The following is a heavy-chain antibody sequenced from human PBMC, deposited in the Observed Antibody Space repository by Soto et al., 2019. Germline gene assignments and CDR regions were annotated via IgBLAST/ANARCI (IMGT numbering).Heavy chain of an antibody. V-gene: IGHV1-2*02. Sequence: GXSXKVSFKASGYTXTGYYMHLVRQAPGQGLEWMGWINPNSGGTNYAQKFQGRVTMTRDTSIRTAYMELRRLRSDDTAVYYCARAPTYSSGCLSYWGQGTLGTVSS. D-gene: IGHD6-25*01. CDR2: INPNSGGT. J-gene: IGHJ4*02. CDR3: ARAPTYSSGCLSY. CDR1: GYTXTGYY.